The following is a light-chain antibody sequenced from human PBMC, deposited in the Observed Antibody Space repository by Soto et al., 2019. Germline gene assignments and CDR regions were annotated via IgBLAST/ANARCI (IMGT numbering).Light chain of an antibody. Sequence: QSVLTQPASVSGSPGQSITISCTGTSSDVGGYNYVSWYQQHPGTAPKLLIFDVSNRPSGVSNRFSGSKSGNTASLTISGLQTEDEADYYCSSYTSDSTYVFGTGTKVTVL. V-gene: IGLV2-14*03. CDR3: SSYTSDSTYV. CDR2: DVS. CDR1: SSDVGGYNY. J-gene: IGLJ1*01.